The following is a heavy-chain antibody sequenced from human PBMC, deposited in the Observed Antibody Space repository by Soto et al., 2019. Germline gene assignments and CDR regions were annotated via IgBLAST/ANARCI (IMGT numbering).Heavy chain of an antibody. CDR3: ARDPGIAAAGNAYYGLDV. V-gene: IGHV3-30-3*01. J-gene: IGHJ6*02. Sequence: GGSLRLSCAASGFTFSSYAMHWVRQAPGKGLEWVAVISYDGSNKYYADSVKGRFTISRDNSKNSLYLQMNSLRAEDTAVYYCARDPGIAAAGNAYYGLDVWGQGTTVTVSS. CDR2: ISYDGSNK. D-gene: IGHD6-13*01. CDR1: GFTFSSYA.